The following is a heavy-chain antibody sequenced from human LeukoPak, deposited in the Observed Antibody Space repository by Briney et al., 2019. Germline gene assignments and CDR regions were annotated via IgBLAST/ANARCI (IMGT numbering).Heavy chain of an antibody. J-gene: IGHJ6*02. CDR2: INPNSGGT. Sequence: ASVKVSCKASGYTFTSYAISWVRQAPGQGLEWMGWINPNSGGTNYAQKFQGRVTMTRDTSISTAYMELSRLRSDDTAVYYCARSGMSRKLDVWGQGTTVTVSS. CDR3: ARSGMSRKLDV. V-gene: IGHV1-2*02. CDR1: GYTFTSYA. D-gene: IGHD3-10*01.